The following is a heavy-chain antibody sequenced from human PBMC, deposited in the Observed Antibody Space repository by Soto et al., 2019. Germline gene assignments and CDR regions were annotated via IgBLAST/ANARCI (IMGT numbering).Heavy chain of an antibody. CDR3: AGSILTGYRAYYFYGMDV. Sequence: LETLSLNCSVSNGSISRYSPCHIQQPAGKGPEWIGRIYTSGSTNYNPSLKSRVTMSVDTSKNQFSLKLSSVTAADTAVYYCAGSILTGYRAYYFYGMDVWGQGTTVTVSS. D-gene: IGHD3-9*01. CDR1: NGSISRYS. J-gene: IGHJ6*02. CDR2: IYTSGST. V-gene: IGHV4-4*07.